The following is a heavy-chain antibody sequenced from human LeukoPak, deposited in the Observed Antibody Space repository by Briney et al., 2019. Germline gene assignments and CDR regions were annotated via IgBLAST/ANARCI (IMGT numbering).Heavy chain of an antibody. CDR3: AKQLGYCSDGSCYFPY. CDR1: ECTFSSYW. Sequence: GGSLRLSCAASECTFSSYWMSWVRQAPGKGLEWVANIKQDGGEKYYLDSVKGRFTVSRDNAKNSLYLQMNSLRAEDTAVYYCAKQLGYCSDGSCYFPYWGQGTLVTVSS. V-gene: IGHV3-7*03. CDR2: IKQDGGEK. J-gene: IGHJ4*02. D-gene: IGHD2-15*01.